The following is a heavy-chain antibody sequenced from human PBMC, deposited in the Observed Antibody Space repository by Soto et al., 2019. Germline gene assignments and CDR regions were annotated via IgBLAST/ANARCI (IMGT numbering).Heavy chain of an antibody. Sequence: GGSLRLFCVAPGFPLRSYGLHWARQAPGQGLVWVSHILSDGSTTTYADSVKGRFTISRDNAKNTLYLQMNSLRAEDTAVYYCVRGDKGGFDLWGQGTTVTVSS. V-gene: IGHV3-74*01. CDR1: GFPLRSYG. D-gene: IGHD2-21*02. J-gene: IGHJ3*01. CDR3: VRGDKGGFDL. CDR2: ILSDGSTT.